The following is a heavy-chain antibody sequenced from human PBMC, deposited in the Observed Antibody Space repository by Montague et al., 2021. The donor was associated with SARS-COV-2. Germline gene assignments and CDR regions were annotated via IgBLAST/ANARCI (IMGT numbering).Heavy chain of an antibody. CDR1: GDPINTYY. D-gene: IGHD6-13*01. J-gene: IGHJ6*02. Sequence: SETLSLTCTVSGDPINTYYWNWIRQPPGKGLEWLGSIFYTGSTNYNPSLKSRVTISLDTSKNQFFLKVTSVTAADTAVYYCARQAAGSHFYYGVDVWGQGTTVTVSS. CDR2: IFYTGST. CDR3: ARQAAGSHFYYGVDV. V-gene: IGHV4-59*12.